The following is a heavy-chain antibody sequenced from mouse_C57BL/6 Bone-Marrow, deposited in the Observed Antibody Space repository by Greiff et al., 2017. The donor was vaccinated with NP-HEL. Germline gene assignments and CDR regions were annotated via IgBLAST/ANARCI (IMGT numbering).Heavy chain of an antibody. CDR3: ARGDTTVVAHWYFDV. CDR1: GYTFTDYY. D-gene: IGHD1-1*01. CDR2: FFPGSGST. Sequence: QVQLQQSGPELVKPGASVKISCTASGYTFTDYYINWVKQRPGQGLEWIGWFFPGSGSTYYNEKFKGKATFTVDKSSSTAYMLLSSLTSEDSAVYFCARGDTTVVAHWYFDVWGTGTTVTVSS. J-gene: IGHJ1*03. V-gene: IGHV1-75*01.